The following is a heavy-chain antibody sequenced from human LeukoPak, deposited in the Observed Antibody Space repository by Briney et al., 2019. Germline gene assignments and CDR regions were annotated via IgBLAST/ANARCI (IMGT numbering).Heavy chain of an antibody. D-gene: IGHD3/OR15-3a*01. V-gene: IGHV4-4*07. CDR2: VYSSGST. Sequence: SDTLSLTCTVSGGAISGYYWSWIRQPAGKGLEWLGRVYSSGSTKYNPSLESRVTMSVDTSKNQFSLKLNFVTAADTAVYHCARVGSGYDFFDYRGQGTLVTVSS. J-gene: IGHJ4*02. CDR3: ARVGSGYDFFDY. CDR1: GGAISGYY.